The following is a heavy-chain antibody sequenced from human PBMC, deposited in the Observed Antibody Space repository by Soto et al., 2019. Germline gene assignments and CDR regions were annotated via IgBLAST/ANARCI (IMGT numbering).Heavy chain of an antibody. V-gene: IGHV1-18*01. D-gene: IGHD2-15*01. CDR2: ISAYNGNT. J-gene: IGHJ5*02. Sequence: ASVKVSCKASGYTFTSYGISWVRQAPGQGLEWMGWISAYNGNTNYAQKLQGRVTMTTDTSTSTAYMELRSLRSDDTAVYYCARYVYCSGGSCYPRFWFDPWGQGTLVTVS. CDR1: GYTFTSYG. CDR3: ARYVYCSGGSCYPRFWFDP.